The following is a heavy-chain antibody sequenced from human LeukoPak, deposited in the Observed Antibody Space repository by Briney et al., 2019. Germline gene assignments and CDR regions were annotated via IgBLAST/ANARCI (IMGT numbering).Heavy chain of an antibody. CDR1: GGSISSSSYC. Sequence: SETLSLTCTVSGGSISSSSYCWGWIRQPPGKGLEWIGTIHYSGSTYYNPSLRSRVTMSVDTSKNQLSLKLSSVTAADTAVYYCARRGTNWGRFDYLGQGSLVTVSS. V-gene: IGHV4-39*01. D-gene: IGHD7-27*01. CDR3: ARRGTNWGRFDY. CDR2: IHYSGST. J-gene: IGHJ4*02.